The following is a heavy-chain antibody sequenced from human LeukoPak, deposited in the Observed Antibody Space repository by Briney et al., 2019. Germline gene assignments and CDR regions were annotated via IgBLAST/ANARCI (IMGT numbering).Heavy chain of an antibody. V-gene: IGHV3-30*18. CDR1: GFTFSSYG. CDR2: ISYDGSNK. CDR3: AEDEGIQVWTYAAVY. Sequence: PGRSLRLSCAASGFTFSSYGMHWVRQAPGKGLEWVAVISYDGSNKYYADSVKGRFTISRDNSKNSLFLQMNSLRPEDTALYYCAEDEGIQVWTYAAVYWGQGTLVTVSS. J-gene: IGHJ4*02. D-gene: IGHD5-18*01.